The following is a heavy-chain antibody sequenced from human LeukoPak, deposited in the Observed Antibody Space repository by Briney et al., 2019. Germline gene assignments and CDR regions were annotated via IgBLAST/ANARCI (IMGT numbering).Heavy chain of an antibody. CDR1: GGSISSYF. Sequence: SETLSLTCTVSGGSISSYFWSWIRLPPGKGLEWIGYLSKSGNTNYSPSLKSRVTIFGDTSKNQFFLKLSSVTAADTAVYYCARARYVNSFYAFDIWGQGTLVTVSS. D-gene: IGHD3-9*01. CDR2: LSKSGNT. CDR3: ARARYVNSFYAFDI. J-gene: IGHJ3*02. V-gene: IGHV4-59*01.